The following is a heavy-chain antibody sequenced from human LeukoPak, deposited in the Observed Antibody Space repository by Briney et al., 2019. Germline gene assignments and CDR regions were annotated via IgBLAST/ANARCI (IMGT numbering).Heavy chain of an antibody. CDR1: GFTFSSYP. CDR3: TKALKD. V-gene: IGHV3-23*01. CDR2: MSASGGST. Sequence: GGSLRLSCVASGFTFSSYPMSWVRQAPGKGLEWVSRMSASGGSTNYADSVKGRFTISRDNSKNKVYLQLNSLRVEDTAIYYCTKALKDWGQGTLVTVSS. J-gene: IGHJ4*02.